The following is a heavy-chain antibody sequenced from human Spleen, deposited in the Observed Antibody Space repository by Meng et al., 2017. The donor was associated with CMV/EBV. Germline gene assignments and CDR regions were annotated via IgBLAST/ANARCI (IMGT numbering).Heavy chain of an antibody. CDR2: INPSGGST. CDR1: GYTFTSYY. Sequence: ASVKVSCKASGYTFTSYYMHWVRQAPGQGLEWMGIINPSGGSTSYAQKFQGRVTMTRDTSTSTVYMELSSLRAEDTAVYYCAKDMVVVPAGGDFDYWGQGTLVTVSS. CDR3: AKDMVVVPAGGDFDY. V-gene: IGHV1-46*01. J-gene: IGHJ4*02. D-gene: IGHD2-2*01.